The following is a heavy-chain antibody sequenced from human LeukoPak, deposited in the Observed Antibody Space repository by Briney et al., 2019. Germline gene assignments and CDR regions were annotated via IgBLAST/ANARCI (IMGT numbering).Heavy chain of an antibody. V-gene: IGHV4-34*01. J-gene: IGHJ4*02. CDR1: GGSFSGYY. Sequence: PSETLSLTCAVYGGSFSGYYWSWIRQPPGKGLEWIGEINHTGSTNYNPSLKSRVTISVDKSKNQFSLKLSSVTAADTAVYYCARGNLYGDYADYWGQGTLVTVSS. CDR2: INHTGST. CDR3: ARGNLYGDYADY. D-gene: IGHD4-17*01.